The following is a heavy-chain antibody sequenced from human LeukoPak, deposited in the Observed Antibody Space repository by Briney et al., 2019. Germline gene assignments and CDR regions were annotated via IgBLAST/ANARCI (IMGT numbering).Heavy chain of an antibody. CDR2: IYTGGNT. J-gene: IGHJ4*02. CDR1: GFTDSSTY. Sequence: PGGSLRLSCAAAGFTDSSTYMSWVRQSPGKGLEWVSLIYTGGNTYYPDSVKGRFTLSRDNSKNTIYLQLNTLRVEDTAMYYCASISDLLYYFRSWGQGTLVTVSS. V-gene: IGHV3-66*01. CDR3: ASISDLLYYFRS.